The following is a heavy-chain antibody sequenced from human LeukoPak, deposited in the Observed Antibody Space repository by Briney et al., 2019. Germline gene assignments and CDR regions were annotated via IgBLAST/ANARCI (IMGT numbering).Heavy chain of an antibody. CDR2: IYYSGST. V-gene: IGHV4-59*01. J-gene: IGHJ6*02. Sequence: SETLSLTCTVSGGSISSYYWSWIRQPPGKGLEWIGYIYYSGSTNYNPSLKSRVTISVDTSKNQFSLKLSSVTAADTAVYYCARDPSNSGLYGMDVWGQGTTVTVSS. CDR3: ARDPSNSGLYGMDV. CDR1: GGSISSYY. D-gene: IGHD6-19*01.